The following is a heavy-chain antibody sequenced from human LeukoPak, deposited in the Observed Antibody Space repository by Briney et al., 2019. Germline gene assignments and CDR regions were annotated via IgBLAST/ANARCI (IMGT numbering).Heavy chain of an antibody. CDR3: AKDIQLST. Sequence: GGSLRLSCAASGLTLSRCAMSWVRQAPGKGLEWVSSISISGDTYYADSVKGRFTISRDNSKNTLSLQMNSLRVEDTAMYFCAKDIQLSTWGLGTMVTVSS. J-gene: IGHJ3*01. V-gene: IGHV3-23*01. D-gene: IGHD5-24*01. CDR1: GLTLSRCA. CDR2: ISISGDT.